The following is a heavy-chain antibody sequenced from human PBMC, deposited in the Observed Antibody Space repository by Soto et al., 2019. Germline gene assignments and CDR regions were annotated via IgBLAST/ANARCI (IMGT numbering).Heavy chain of an antibody. CDR2: INPNSGGT. CDR1: GYTFTGYY. CDR3: AREWGYSYGLRSSNWFDP. V-gene: IGHV1-2*04. D-gene: IGHD5-18*01. J-gene: IGHJ5*02. Sequence: GASVKVSCKASGYTFTGYYMHWVRQAPGQGLEWMGGINPNSGGTNYAQKFQGWVTMTRDTSISTAYMEPSRLRSDDTAVYYCAREWGYSYGLRSSNWFDPWGQGTLVTVSS.